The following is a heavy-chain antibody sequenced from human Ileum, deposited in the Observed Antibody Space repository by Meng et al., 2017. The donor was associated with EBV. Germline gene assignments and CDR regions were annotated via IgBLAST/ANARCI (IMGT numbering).Heavy chain of an antibody. Sequence: QVQLVQSGSELKKPGASVRISCKASGYTFTTDGMNWVQQAPGQGLEWMGWINTNTGKPTYAQGLTGRFVFSLDTSVSTAYLQISSLKAEDTAVYYCARDSEAADYWGQGTLVTVSS. V-gene: IGHV7-4-1*02. D-gene: IGHD6-25*01. J-gene: IGHJ4*02. CDR2: INTNTGKP. CDR1: GYTFTTDG. CDR3: ARDSEAADY.